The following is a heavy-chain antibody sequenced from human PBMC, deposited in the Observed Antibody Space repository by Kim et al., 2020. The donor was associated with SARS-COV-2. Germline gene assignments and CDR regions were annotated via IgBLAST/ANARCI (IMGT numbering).Heavy chain of an antibody. CDR3: ESDYYDSSASNAFDI. J-gene: IGHJ3*02. V-gene: IGHV4-39*01. CDR1: GGSISSSSYY. Sequence: SETLSLTCTVSGGSISSSSYYWGWIRQPPGKGLEWIGSIYYSGSTYYNPSLKSRVTISVDTSKNQFSLKLSSVTAADTAVYYCESDYYDSSASNAFDIWGQGTMVTVSS. CDR2: IYYSGST. D-gene: IGHD3-22*01.